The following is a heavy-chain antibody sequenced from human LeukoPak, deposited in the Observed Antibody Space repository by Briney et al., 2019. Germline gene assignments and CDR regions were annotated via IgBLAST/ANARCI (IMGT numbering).Heavy chain of an antibody. J-gene: IGHJ4*02. V-gene: IGHV1-18*01. D-gene: IGHD3-9*01. CDR2: ISAYNDNT. CDR3: ARYQDYDILSGYYYFDY. Sequence: ASVKVSCKASGYTFTNYGISWVRQAPGQGLEWMGWISAYNDNTNYAQKFQGRVTMTTDTTTNTAFMELRSLRSDDTAGYYCARYQDYDILSGYYYFDYWGQGTLVTVSS. CDR1: GYTFTNYG.